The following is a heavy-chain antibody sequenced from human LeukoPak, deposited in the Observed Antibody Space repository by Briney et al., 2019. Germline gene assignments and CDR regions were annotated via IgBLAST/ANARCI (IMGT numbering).Heavy chain of an antibody. CDR3: ARWTYYYDSSGYSYWDFDH. CDR1: GGSISSYS. Sequence: SETLSLTCTVSGGSISSYSWSWIRQPPGKGLEWIGYIYYSGSTNYNPSLKSRVTISVDTSKNQFSLRLSSVTAADTAVYYCARWTYYYDSSGYSYWDFDHWGQGTLATVSS. V-gene: IGHV4-59*01. CDR2: IYYSGST. J-gene: IGHJ4*02. D-gene: IGHD3-22*01.